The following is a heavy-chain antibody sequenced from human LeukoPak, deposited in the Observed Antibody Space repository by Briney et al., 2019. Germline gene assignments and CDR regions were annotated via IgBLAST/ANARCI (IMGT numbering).Heavy chain of an antibody. J-gene: IGHJ5*02. D-gene: IGHD3-16*01. CDR3: VRDDGGGQSA. CDR2: ISSSSDSI. Sequence: GGSLRLSCVASGFTFSSYSMNWVRQAPGKGLEWVSYISSSSDSIYYADSVKGRFIISRDDAKNSLYLQMNSLRDEDTAVYYCVRDDGGGQSASGQGSLVTVSS. V-gene: IGHV3-48*02. CDR1: GFTFSSYS.